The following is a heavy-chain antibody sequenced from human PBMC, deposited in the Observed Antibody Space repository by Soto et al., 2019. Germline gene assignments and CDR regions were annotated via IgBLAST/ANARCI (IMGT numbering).Heavy chain of an antibody. V-gene: IGHV4-34*01. CDR1: GGSFSGYY. D-gene: IGHD5-18*01. Sequence: PSETLSLTCAVYGGSFSGYYWSWIRQPPGKGLEWIGEINHSGSTNYNPSLKSRVTISVDTSKNQFSLRLSSVTAADTAVYYCARSTNVGYSYTISWFDPWGQGTLVTVSS. J-gene: IGHJ5*02. CDR2: INHSGST. CDR3: ARSTNVGYSYTISWFDP.